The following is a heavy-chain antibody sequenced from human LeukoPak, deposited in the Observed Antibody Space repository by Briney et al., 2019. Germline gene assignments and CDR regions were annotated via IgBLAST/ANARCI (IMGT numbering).Heavy chain of an antibody. CDR1: GFTFSSYS. D-gene: IGHD3-22*01. CDR2: ISSSSSYI. J-gene: IGHJ4*02. CDR3: ARVPDLTYYYDSSGYTDY. V-gene: IGHV3-21*01. Sequence: GGSLRLSCAASGFTFSSYSMNWVRQAPGKGLERVSSISSSSSYIYYADSVKGRFTISRDNAKNSLYLQMNSLRAEDTAVYYCARVPDLTYYYDSSGYTDYWGQGTLVTVSS.